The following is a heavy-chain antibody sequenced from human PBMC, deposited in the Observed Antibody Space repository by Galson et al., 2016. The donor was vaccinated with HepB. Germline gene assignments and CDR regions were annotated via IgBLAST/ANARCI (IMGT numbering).Heavy chain of an antibody. J-gene: IGHJ1*01. Sequence: SLRLSCAASGFTLSDYDMNWIRQAPGKGLEWVANIKPDGSEKYYVDSLKGRFTISRDTAKNALYLQMNNLRAEATAYYYCALYYTATSGFVDYLQQWGQGTGVTVSS. D-gene: IGHD3-3*01. CDR2: IKPDGSEK. CDR3: ALYYTATSGFVDYLQQ. CDR1: GFTLSDYD. V-gene: IGHV3-7*01.